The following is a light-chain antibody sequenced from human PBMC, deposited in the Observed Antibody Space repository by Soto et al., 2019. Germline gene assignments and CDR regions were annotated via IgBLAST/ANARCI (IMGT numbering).Light chain of an antibody. J-gene: IGKJ5*01. CDR3: QQYENLPT. CDR2: DAS. CDR1: QNIKNY. V-gene: IGKV1-33*01. Sequence: DIQMTQSPSSLSASVGDIVTITCQASQNIKNYLNWYQQKPGRAPKLLIYDASNLEAGVPSRFRGSGSGTDFTFTISRLQPEDIATYYCQQYENLPTFGQGTRLEIK.